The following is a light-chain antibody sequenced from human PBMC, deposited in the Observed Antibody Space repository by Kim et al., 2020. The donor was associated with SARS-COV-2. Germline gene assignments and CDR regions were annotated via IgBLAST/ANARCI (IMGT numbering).Light chain of an antibody. Sequence: QSVLTQPASVSGSPGQSITISCTGTDSDVGGHNTVSWYQQHPGKVPKVIIYNVNKRPSGVSNRISGSKSGNTASLTISGLQAEDEADYYCSSYTLSQTYVFGTGTKVTVL. V-gene: IGLV2-14*01. J-gene: IGLJ1*01. CDR1: DSDVGGHNT. CDR2: NVN. CDR3: SSYTLSQTYV.